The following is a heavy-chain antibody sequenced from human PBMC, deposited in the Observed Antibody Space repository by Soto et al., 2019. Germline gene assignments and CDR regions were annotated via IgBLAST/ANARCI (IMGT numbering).Heavy chain of an antibody. CDR1: GGSISSGGYS. CDR3: ARVSMVAFDI. CDR2: MYHSGST. V-gene: IGHV4-30-2*01. Sequence: PSETLSLTCAVSGGSISSGGYSWSWIRQPPGKGLEWIGYMYHSGSTYYNPSLKSRVTISVDTSKNQFSLKLSSVTAADTAVYYCARVSMVAFDIWGQGTMVTVSS. J-gene: IGHJ3*02. D-gene: IGHD2-8*01.